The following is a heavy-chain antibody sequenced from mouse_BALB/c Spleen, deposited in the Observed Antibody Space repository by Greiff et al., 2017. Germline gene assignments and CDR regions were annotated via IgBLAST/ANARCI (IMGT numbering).Heavy chain of an antibody. V-gene: IGHV2-9*02. CDR2: IWAGGST. D-gene: IGHD1-1*01. J-gene: IGHJ4*01. Sequence: QVQLKESGPGLVALSQSLSITCTVSGFSLTSYGVHWVRQPPGKGLEWLGVIWAGGSTNYNSALMSRLSISKDNSKSQVFLKMNSLQTDDTAMYYCARTLITTYAMDYWGQGTSVTVSS. CDR1: GFSLTSYG. CDR3: ARTLITTYAMDY.